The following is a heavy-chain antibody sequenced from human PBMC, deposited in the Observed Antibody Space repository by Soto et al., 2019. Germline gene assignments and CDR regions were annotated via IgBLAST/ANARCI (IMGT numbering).Heavy chain of an antibody. Sequence: GGSLRLSCAASGFTFSDYAMNWVRRAPGKGLEWVSFMSCSGRSTSYGNSVKVRFTISRDNSRKTLFLQMNSLRVDDTAVYYCAKDTRPTYCSDGGVCYPYFNXWGRGTQVTVSX. CDR1: GFTFSDYA. CDR3: AKDTRPTYCSDGGVCYPYFNX. J-gene: IGHJ4*02. V-gene: IGHV3-23*01. CDR2: MSCSGRST. D-gene: IGHD2-21*02.